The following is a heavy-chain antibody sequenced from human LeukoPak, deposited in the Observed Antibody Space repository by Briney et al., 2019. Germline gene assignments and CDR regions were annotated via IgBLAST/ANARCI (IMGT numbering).Heavy chain of an antibody. CDR3: ARLSPPIASFCSGGTCYSGGFDP. V-gene: IGHV1-18*01. CDR1: GYTFTSYG. J-gene: IGHJ5*02. CDR2: ITTYNGNT. Sequence: ASVKVSCKASGYTFTSYGITWVRQAPGQGLEWMGWITTYNGNTYYAQNFQGRVTMTADTSTSTAYMEVRSLRSDDTAVHYCARLSPPIASFCSGGTCYSGGFDPWGQGTLVTVSS. D-gene: IGHD2-15*01.